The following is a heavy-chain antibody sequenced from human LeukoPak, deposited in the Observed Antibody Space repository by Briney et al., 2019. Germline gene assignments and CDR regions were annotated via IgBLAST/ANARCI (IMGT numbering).Heavy chain of an antibody. CDR1: GGSMTNYY. J-gene: IGHJ6*03. Sequence: PSETLSLTCTVSGGSMTNYYWSWIRQPPEKGLEWIGYVYYTGNTRYDPSLTSRVIISVDTSRNQFSLRLYSVTAADTAVYYCARLLPNTLPGLPYNYHYLDVWGKGTTATVSS. CDR3: ARLLPNTLPGLPYNYHYLDV. CDR2: VYYTGNT. D-gene: IGHD2-15*01. V-gene: IGHV4-59*01.